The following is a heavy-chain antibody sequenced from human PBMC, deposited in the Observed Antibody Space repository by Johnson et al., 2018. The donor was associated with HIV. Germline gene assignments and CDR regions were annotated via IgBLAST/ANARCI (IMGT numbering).Heavy chain of an antibody. CDR3: ARYILEYTSSVPDAFDI. J-gene: IGHJ3*02. V-gene: IGHV3-30*19. Sequence: QVQLVESGGGVVQPGRSLRLSCAASGFTFSSYGMHWVRQAPGKGLEWVALISYDGSNKYYADSVKGRFTISRDNSKNTLYLQINSLRAEDTAVYYCARYILEYTSSVPDAFDIWGQGTMVTVSS. CDR1: GFTFSSYG. D-gene: IGHD6-6*01. CDR2: ISYDGSNK.